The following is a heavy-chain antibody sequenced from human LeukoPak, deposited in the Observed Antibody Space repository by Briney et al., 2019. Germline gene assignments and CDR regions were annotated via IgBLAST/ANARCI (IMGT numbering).Heavy chain of an antibody. D-gene: IGHD3-10*01. CDR1: GYSFTSYW. CDR2: IYPGDSDT. J-gene: IGHJ4*02. V-gene: IGHV5-51*01. Sequence: GEALKISFRGSGYSFTSYWIGWVRQMPGKGLEWMGIIYPGDSDTRYSPSFQGQVTISADKSISTAYLQWSSLKASDTAMYYCARLLWFRELFADYWGQGTLVTVSS. CDR3: ARLLWFRELFADY.